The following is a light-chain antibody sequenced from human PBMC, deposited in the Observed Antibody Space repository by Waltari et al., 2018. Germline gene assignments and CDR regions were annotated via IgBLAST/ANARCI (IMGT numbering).Light chain of an antibody. V-gene: IGKV3-15*01. CDR1: QSVSSN. CDR2: GAS. CDR3: QQYNNWPPELT. J-gene: IGKJ4*01. Sequence: EIVMTQAPATLSVSPGEKATLSCRASQSVSSNLAWYQQKPGQAPRLLIYGASPRATGIPARFSGSGSGTEFTLTISSLQSEDFAVYYCQQYNNWPPELTFGGGTKVEI.